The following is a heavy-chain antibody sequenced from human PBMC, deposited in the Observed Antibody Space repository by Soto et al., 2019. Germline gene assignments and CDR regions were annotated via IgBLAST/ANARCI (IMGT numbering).Heavy chain of an antibody. J-gene: IGHJ3*02. CDR1: GFTFSSYA. D-gene: IGHD2-2*01. V-gene: IGHV3-23*01. Sequence: EPQLLESGGGLGHPGGSLRLSCAASGFTFSSYAMSWVRQAPGKGLEWVAAISGSGVSTYYADSVRGRSTISRDNSKNTVDLQMNSVRAEDTAVYYCAKFYCISIMCQVPAAKSTGGFEIWGQGTLVTVS. CDR3: AKFYCISIMCQVPAAKSTGGFEI. CDR2: ISGSGVST.